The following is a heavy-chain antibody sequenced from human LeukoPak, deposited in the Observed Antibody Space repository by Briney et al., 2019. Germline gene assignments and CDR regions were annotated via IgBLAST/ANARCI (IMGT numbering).Heavy chain of an antibody. J-gene: IGHJ4*02. CDR1: GGSFSGYY. Sequence: SETLSLTCAVYGGSFSGYYWSWIRQPPGKGLEWIGEINHSGSTNYNPSLKSRVTISVDTSKNQFSLKLNSVTAADTAVYYCARHGYNSYFGFWGQGTLVTVSS. CDR2: INHSGST. D-gene: IGHD5-24*01. V-gene: IGHV4-34*01. CDR3: ARHGYNSYFGF.